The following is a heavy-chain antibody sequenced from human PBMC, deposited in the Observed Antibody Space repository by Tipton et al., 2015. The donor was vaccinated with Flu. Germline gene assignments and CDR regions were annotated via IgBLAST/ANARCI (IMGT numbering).Heavy chain of an antibody. CDR2: LYYTGDT. D-gene: IGHD1-26*01. V-gene: IGHV4-39*07. Sequence: TLSLTCSVSGGSLSTTSYHWAWIRQPPGKALEWIGSLYYTGDTFYNPSLRSRVTMSIDLSKNQFSLRLSSVTAADMAVFYCARVTSYYFFFDSWGQGTRVTVSS. CDR1: GGSLSTTSYH. CDR3: ARVTSYYFFFDS. J-gene: IGHJ4*02.